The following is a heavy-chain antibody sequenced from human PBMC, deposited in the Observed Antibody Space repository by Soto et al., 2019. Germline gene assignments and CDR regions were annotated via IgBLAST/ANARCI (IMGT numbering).Heavy chain of an antibody. CDR3: ARGTAIEGAFDI. D-gene: IGHD1-7*01. Sequence: EVQLVESGGGLVKPGGSLRLSCAASGFTFSSYSMNWVRQAPGKGLEWVSPISSSSSYIYYADSVKGRFTISRDNAKNSLYLQMNSLRAEDTAVYYCARGTAIEGAFDIWGQGTMVTVSS. J-gene: IGHJ3*02. V-gene: IGHV3-21*01. CDR2: ISSSSSYI. CDR1: GFTFSSYS.